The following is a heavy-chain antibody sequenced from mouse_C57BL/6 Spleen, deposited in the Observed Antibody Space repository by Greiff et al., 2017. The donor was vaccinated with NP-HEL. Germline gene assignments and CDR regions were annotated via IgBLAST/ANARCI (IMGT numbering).Heavy chain of an antibody. D-gene: IGHD2-4*01. CDR2: IDPSDSYT. V-gene: IGHV1-50*01. CDR1: GYTFTSYW. J-gene: IGHJ2*01. CDR3: ARRFYDYDRFFDY. Sequence: QVQLQQPGAELVKPGASVKLSCKASGYTFTSYWMQWVKQRPGQGLEWIGEIDPSDSYTNYNQKFKGKATLTVDTSSSTAYMQLSSLTSEDSAVYYCARRFYDYDRFFDYWGQGTTLTVSS.